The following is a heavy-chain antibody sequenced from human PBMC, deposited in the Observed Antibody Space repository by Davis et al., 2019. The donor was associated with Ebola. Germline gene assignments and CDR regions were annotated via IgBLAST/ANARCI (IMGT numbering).Heavy chain of an antibody. CDR2: IYYSGST. D-gene: IGHD6-13*01. CDR1: VGSISRSY. V-gene: IGHV4-59*01. Sequence: GPLRLSCTVPVGSISRSYWSWIRQPPGKGLELIGYIYYSGSTSYNPSLKGRVTIPLDTSENQFSLRLSSVTAADTAVYYCARATRQGSPGCYFESWGPGTLVTVSS. CDR3: ARATRQGSPGCYFES. J-gene: IGHJ4*03.